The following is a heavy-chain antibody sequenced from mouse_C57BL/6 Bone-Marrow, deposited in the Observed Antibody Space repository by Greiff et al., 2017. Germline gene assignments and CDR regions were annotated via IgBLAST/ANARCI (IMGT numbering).Heavy chain of an antibody. V-gene: IGHV5-4*01. J-gene: IGHJ2*01. CDR1: GFTFSSYA. Sequence: EVHLVESGGGLVKPGGSLKLSCAASGFTFSSYAMSWVRQTPEKRLEWVATISDGGSYTYYPDNVKGRFTISRDNATNNLYLQMSHLKSEDTAMYYCARQAIDDGCYVVDYWGQGTTLTVSS. CDR3: ARQAIDDGCYVVDY. CDR2: ISDGGSYT. D-gene: IGHD2-3*01.